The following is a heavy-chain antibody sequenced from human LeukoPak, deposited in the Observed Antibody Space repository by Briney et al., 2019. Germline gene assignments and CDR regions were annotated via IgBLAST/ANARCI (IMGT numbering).Heavy chain of an antibody. Sequence: GGSLRLSCAASGFTFSSYWMSWVRQAPGKGLEWVANIKQDGSEKYYVDSVKGRFTISRDNAKNSLYLQMNSLRAEDTAVYYCARAGRSSSFDYCDYWGQGTLVTVSS. V-gene: IGHV3-7*01. CDR3: ARAGRSSSFDYCDY. CDR1: GFTFSSYW. CDR2: IKQDGSEK. J-gene: IGHJ4*02. D-gene: IGHD1-1*01.